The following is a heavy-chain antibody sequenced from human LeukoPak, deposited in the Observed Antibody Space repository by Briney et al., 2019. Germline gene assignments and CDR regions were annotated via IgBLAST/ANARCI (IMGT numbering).Heavy chain of an antibody. CDR2: ISSSSSTI. Sequence: GGSLRLSCAASGFTFSSYSMNWVRQAPGKGLEWVSYISSSSSTIYYADSVKGRFTISRDNAKNSLYLQMNSLRAEDTAVYYCARDGISSGWLEDAFDIWGQGTMVTVSS. J-gene: IGHJ3*02. CDR1: GFTFSSYS. D-gene: IGHD6-19*01. V-gene: IGHV3-48*04. CDR3: ARDGISSGWLEDAFDI.